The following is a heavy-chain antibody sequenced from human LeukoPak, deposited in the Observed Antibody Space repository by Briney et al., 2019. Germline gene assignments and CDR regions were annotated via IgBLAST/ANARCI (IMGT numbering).Heavy chain of an antibody. CDR1: GFTFSSYG. Sequence: GGSLRLSCAASGFTFSSYGMHWVRQAPGKGLEWVAVIWYDGSNKYYADSVKGRFTISRDNSKNTLYLQMNSLGAEDTAVYYCAKDRASGDYFFDYWGQGTLVTVSS. CDR2: IWYDGSNK. CDR3: AKDRASGDYFFDY. J-gene: IGHJ4*02. V-gene: IGHV3-33*06. D-gene: IGHD4-17*01.